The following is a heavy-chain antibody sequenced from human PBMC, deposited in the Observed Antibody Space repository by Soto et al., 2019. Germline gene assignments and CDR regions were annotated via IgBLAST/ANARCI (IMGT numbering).Heavy chain of an antibody. D-gene: IGHD6-6*01. CDR3: ASLSRARQPYYYYGMDV. V-gene: IGHV3-30-3*01. J-gene: IGHJ6*02. CDR1: GFTFSSYA. Sequence: GGSLRLSCAASGFTFSSYAMHWVRQAPGKGLEWVAVISYDGSNKYYADSVKGRFTISRDNSKNTLYLQMNSLRAEDTAVYYCASLSRARQPYYYYGMDVWGQGTTVTVSS. CDR2: ISYDGSNK.